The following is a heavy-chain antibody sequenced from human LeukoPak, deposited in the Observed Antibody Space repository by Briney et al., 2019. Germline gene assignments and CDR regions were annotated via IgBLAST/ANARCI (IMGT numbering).Heavy chain of an antibody. J-gene: IGHJ4*02. CDR3: ARDPGIVGATDYLDY. CDR2: ISYDGSNK. V-gene: IGHV3-30-3*01. Sequence: GRSLRLSCAASGFTFSSYAMHWVRQAPGKGLEWVAVISYDGSNKYYADSVKGRFTISRDNSKNTLYLQMNSLRAEDTAVYYCARDPGIVGATDYLDYWGQGTLVTVSS. D-gene: IGHD1-26*01. CDR1: GFTFSSYA.